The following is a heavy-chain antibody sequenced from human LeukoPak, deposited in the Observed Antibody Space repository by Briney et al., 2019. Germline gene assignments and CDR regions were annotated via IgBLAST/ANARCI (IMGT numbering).Heavy chain of an antibody. J-gene: IGHJ4*02. CDR1: GGSISSYY. D-gene: IGHD1-1*01. Sequence: ASETLSLTCTVSGGSISSYYWSWIRQPPGKGLEWIGYIYYSGSTNYNPSLKSRVTISVDTSKNQFSLKLSSVTAADTAVYYCARGGPERLFDYWGQGTLVTVSS. CDR2: IYYSGST. V-gene: IGHV4-59*12. CDR3: ARGGPERLFDY.